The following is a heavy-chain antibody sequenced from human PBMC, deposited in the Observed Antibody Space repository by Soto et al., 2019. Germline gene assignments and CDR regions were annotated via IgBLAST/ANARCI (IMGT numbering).Heavy chain of an antibody. J-gene: IGHJ5*02. CDR2: ISGSGGST. CDR1: GFTFSSYA. CDR3: AKDVTHDSSGYYYRVRHNWFDP. D-gene: IGHD3-22*01. V-gene: IGHV3-23*01. Sequence: PGGSLSLSCAASGFTFSSYAMSWVRQAPGKGLEWVSAISGSGGSTYYADSVKGRFTISRDNSKNTLYLQMNSLRAEDTAVYYCAKDVTHDSSGYYYRVRHNWFDPWGQGTLVTVPQ.